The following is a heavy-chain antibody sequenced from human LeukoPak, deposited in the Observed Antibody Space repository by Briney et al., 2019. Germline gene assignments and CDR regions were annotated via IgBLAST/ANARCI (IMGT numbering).Heavy chain of an antibody. V-gene: IGHV1-69*13. D-gene: IGHD3-3*01. CDR1: GYTFTGYY. J-gene: IGHJ4*02. Sequence: ASVKVSCKASGYTFTGYYMHWVRQAPGQGLEWMGGIIPIFGTANYAQKFQGRVTITADESTSTAYMELSSLRSEDTAVYYCALHEEWLSLFDYWGQGTLVTVSS. CDR2: IIPIFGTA. CDR3: ALHEEWLSLFDY.